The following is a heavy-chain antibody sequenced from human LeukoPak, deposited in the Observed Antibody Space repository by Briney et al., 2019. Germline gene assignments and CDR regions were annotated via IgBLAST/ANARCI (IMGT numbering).Heavy chain of an antibody. CDR1: GYDFTGYY. CDR3: ATGLQYGLWGVPYFYYMHA. V-gene: IGHV1-2*02. CDR2: VNPRNGGT. D-gene: IGHD3-10*01. Sequence: ASVKVSCKAFGYDFTGYYVHWVRQAPGHGFEWMGWVNPRNGGTHYAQSFQGGVTITGDTSITTAYMELGSLTSDDTAVYYCATGLQYGLWGVPYFYYMHAWGKGTTVTVSS. J-gene: IGHJ6*03.